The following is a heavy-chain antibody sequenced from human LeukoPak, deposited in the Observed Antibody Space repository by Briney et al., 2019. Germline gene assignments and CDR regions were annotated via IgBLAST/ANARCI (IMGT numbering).Heavy chain of an antibody. D-gene: IGHD2-2*01. Sequence: GGSLRLSCAASGFTFSSYAMIWVRQAPGKGLEGVSAISDSGGSTYYADSVKGRFTISRDNSKNTLYLQMNSLRAEDTAVYYCANRPYCSSTICYDYFDYWGQGTLVTVSS. V-gene: IGHV3-23*01. CDR2: ISDSGGST. J-gene: IGHJ4*02. CDR3: ANRPYCSSTICYDYFDY. CDR1: GFTFSSYA.